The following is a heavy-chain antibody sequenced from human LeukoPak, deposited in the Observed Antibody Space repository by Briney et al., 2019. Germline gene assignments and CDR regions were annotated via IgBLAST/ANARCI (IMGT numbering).Heavy chain of an antibody. V-gene: IGHV3-74*01. Sequence: GGSLRLSCAASGLTLSTYWVHWVRQAPGKGLVWVSHISRDGSSTSYADSVRGRFTISRDNAKNTVYLQMNSLRAEDTAVYYRARPYCSSDTCYSPPDYWGQGTLVTVSS. J-gene: IGHJ4*02. CDR1: GLTLSTYW. CDR3: ARPYCSSDTCYSPPDY. D-gene: IGHD2-15*01. CDR2: ISRDGSST.